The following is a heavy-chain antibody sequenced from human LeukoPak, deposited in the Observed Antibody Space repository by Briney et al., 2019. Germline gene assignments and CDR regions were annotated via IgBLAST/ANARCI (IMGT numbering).Heavy chain of an antibody. J-gene: IGHJ3*02. CDR1: GGSFRGFY. CDR2: ISHSGNS. CDR3: ATTRRYCSGTSCYNTPTDAFDI. D-gene: IGHD2-2*02. Sequence: SETLSLTCAVYGGSFRGFYWTWIRQPPGKGLEWIGEISHSGNSNYNPSLKSRVTISIDTSKNQFSLKLSSVTAADTAVYYCATTRRYCSGTSCYNTPTDAFDIWGQGTMVTVSS. V-gene: IGHV4-34*01.